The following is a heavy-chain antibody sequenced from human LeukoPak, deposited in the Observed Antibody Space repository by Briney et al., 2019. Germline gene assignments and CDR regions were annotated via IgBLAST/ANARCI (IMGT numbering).Heavy chain of an antibody. V-gene: IGHV3-23*01. CDR1: VFTFSNYG. D-gene: IGHD1-26*01. CDR3: ARRKVGGTGDY. CDR2: VSGNGGSS. J-gene: IGHJ4*02. Sequence: GGTLRLSCAASVFTFSNYGMCWVRQAPVKGLEWVSAVSGNGGSSFYADSVKGRFTISRDNSKNTLFLQVDSLRAEDSAIYYCARRKVGGTGDYWGQGTQVTVSS.